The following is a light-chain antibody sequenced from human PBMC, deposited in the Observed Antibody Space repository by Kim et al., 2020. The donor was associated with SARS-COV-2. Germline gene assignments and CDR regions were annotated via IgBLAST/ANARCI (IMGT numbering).Light chain of an antibody. CDR2: AAS. Sequence: SVRGRGTLPWRASQSLCRYLKLFPPEPRKGPKLLIYAASSLESGVPSRFSGNGSGTDFTLTISSLQPEDYATYYCQQGYSTPPYAFGRGTELDI. J-gene: IGKJ2*01. V-gene: IGKV1-39*01. CDR1: QSLCRY. CDR3: QQGYSTPPYA.